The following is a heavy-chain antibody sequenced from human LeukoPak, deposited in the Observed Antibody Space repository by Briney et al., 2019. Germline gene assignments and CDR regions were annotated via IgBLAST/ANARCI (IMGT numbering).Heavy chain of an antibody. D-gene: IGHD6-19*01. CDR2: ISAYNGNT. CDR3: ARAVAVAGTYGWFDP. CDR1: GYTFTSYG. Sequence: ASVKVSCKASGYTFTSYGISWVRQAPGQGLEWMGWISAYNGNTNYAQKLQGRVTMTTDTSTSTAYMELRSLRSDDTAVYYRARAVAVAGTYGWFDPWGQGTLVTVSS. V-gene: IGHV1-18*01. J-gene: IGHJ5*02.